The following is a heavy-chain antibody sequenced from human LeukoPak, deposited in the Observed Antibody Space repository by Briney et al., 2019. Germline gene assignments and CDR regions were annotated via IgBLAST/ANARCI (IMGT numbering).Heavy chain of an antibody. D-gene: IGHD6-19*01. V-gene: IGHV3-23*01. CDR1: GFTFSSYA. J-gene: IGHJ4*02. CDR2: ISGSGGST. CDR3: AKRKGLWGQWLVPFDH. Sequence: GGSLRLSCAASGFTFSSYAMSWVRQAPGKGLEWVSAISGSGGSTYYADSVKGRFTISRDNSKNTLYLQMNSLRAEDTAVYYCAKRKGLWGQWLVPFDHWGQGTLVTVSS.